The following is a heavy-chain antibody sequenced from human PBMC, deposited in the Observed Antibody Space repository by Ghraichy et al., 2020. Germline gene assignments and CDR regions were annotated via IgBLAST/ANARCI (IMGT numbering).Heavy chain of an antibody. V-gene: IGHV3-66*01. CDR1: GFTVSSNY. J-gene: IGHJ4*02. D-gene: IGHD6-19*01. CDR3: AREVRDSSGSGRIDY. Sequence: GGSLRLSCAASGFTVSSNYMSWVRQAPGKGLERVSVIYSGGITNYADSVKGRFTISRDNSKNTLYLQMNSLRAEDTAVYYCAREVRDSSGSGRIDYWGQGTLVTVSS. CDR2: IYSGGIT.